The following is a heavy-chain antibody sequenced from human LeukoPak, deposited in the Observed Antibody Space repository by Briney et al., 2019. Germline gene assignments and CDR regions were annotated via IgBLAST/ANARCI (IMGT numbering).Heavy chain of an antibody. Sequence: SETLSLTCAVFGGSISSYYWSWIRQPAGKGLEWIGRIHTSGSTNSNPSLKSRVTMSVDTSKNQFSLNLSSVTAADTAVYYCARDGGYSYGSPFDNWGQGTLVTVSS. CDR1: GGSISSYY. CDR2: IHTSGST. J-gene: IGHJ4*02. V-gene: IGHV4-4*07. D-gene: IGHD5-18*01. CDR3: ARDGGYSYGSPFDN.